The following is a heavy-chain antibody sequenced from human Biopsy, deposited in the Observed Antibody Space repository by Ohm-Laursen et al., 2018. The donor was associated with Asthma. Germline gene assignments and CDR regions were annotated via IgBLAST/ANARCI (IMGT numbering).Heavy chain of an antibody. CDR1: GYTFRSYG. D-gene: IGHD5-24*01. V-gene: IGHV1-18*04. CDR2: ISPFTGDT. CDR3: ARHPYNFGGFDY. Sequence: GASVKVSCKASGYTFRSYGVSWVRQAPGQGLEWMGWISPFTGDTHFGQKFQGRVTMTTDTSTDTAYMELRSLRSDDTAVYYCARHPYNFGGFDYWGQGSLVLVS. J-gene: IGHJ4*02.